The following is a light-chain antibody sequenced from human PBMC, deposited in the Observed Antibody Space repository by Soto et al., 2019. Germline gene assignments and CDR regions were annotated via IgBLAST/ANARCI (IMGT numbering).Light chain of an antibody. CDR3: QQQGTSTIT. J-gene: IGKJ5*01. V-gene: IGKV3-20*01. Sequence: IALTQSPGTLYLSAGERVTLSWRASQSVTPRLAWYQHKPGQAPTLLMSGASNRATGIPDRFSVIGSGTDFTLTLSRLEPDDFAVYDGQQQGTSTITFCQGTRLEIK. CDR2: GAS. CDR1: QSVTPR.